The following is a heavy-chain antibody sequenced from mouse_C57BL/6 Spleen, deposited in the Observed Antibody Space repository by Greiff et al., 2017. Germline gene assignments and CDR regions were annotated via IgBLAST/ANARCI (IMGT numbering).Heavy chain of an antibody. V-gene: IGHV5-17*01. CDR2: ISSGSSTI. CDR1: GFTFSDYG. CDR3: ARRGNLGYYFDY. J-gene: IGHJ2*01. D-gene: IGHD2-1*01. Sequence: EVMLVESGGGLVKPGGSLKLSCAASGFTFSDYGMHWVRQAPEKGLEWVAYISSGSSTIYYADTVKGRFTISRDNAKNTLFLQMTSLRSEDTAVYYCARRGNLGYYFDYWGQGTTLTVSS.